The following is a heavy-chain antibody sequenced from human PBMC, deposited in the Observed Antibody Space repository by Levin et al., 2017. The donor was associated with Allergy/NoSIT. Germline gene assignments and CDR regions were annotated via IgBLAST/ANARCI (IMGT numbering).Heavy chain of an antibody. D-gene: IGHD3/OR15-3a*01. CDR3: ARHGFLDEDFDY. CDR1: GGSISSSSYY. J-gene: IGHJ4*02. CDR2: IYYSGST. Sequence: SETLSLTCTVSGGSISSSSYYWGWIRQPPGKGLEWIGSIYYSGSTYYNPSLKSRVTISVDTSKNQFSLKLSSVTAADTAVYYCARHGFLDEDFDYWGQGTLVTVSS. V-gene: IGHV4-39*01.